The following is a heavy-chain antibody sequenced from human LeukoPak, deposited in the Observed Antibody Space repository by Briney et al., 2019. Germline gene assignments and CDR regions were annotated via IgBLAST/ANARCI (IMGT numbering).Heavy chain of an antibody. V-gene: IGHV1-18*01. Sequence: ASVKVSCKASGYTFSSYGLSWVRQAPGQGLEWVGWISIYNGDTKFAQKLQGRVIMTTDTSTRTAYMELRSLRSDDTAVYFCARDRRFGSGRRYYYNGMDVWGQGTTVTVSS. CDR3: ARDRRFGSGRRYYYNGMDV. CDR1: GYTFSSYG. CDR2: ISIYNGDT. D-gene: IGHD3-10*01. J-gene: IGHJ6*02.